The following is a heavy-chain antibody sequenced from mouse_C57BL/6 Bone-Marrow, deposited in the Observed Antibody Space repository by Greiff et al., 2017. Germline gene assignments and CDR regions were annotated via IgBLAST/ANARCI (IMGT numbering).Heavy chain of an antibody. CDR1: GYTFTDYN. Sequence: EVKLVESGPELVKPGASVKIPCKASGYTFTDYNMDWVKQSHGKSLEWIGDINPNNGGTIYNQKFKGKATLTVDKSSSTAYMELRSLTSEDTAVYYCARKETGGFDYWGQGTTLPVSS. J-gene: IGHJ2*01. D-gene: IGHD4-1*01. V-gene: IGHV1-18*01. CDR2: INPNNGGT. CDR3: ARKETGGFDY.